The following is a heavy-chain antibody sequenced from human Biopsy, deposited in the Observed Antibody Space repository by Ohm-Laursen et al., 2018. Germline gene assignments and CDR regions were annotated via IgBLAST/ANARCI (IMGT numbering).Heavy chain of an antibody. D-gene: IGHD2-8*01. CDR3: AKCMTGGSNYYFHH. V-gene: IGHV3-33*06. Sequence: SLRLSCTASGFTFSSYGMHWVRQAPGKGLEWVAAIWYDGSNKNYADSVKGRFTISRDNSKNTPYLQMNSLRGEDTAVYYCAKCMTGGSNYYFHHCGQGTLVTVSS. CDR1: GFTFSSYG. J-gene: IGHJ4*02. CDR2: IWYDGSNK.